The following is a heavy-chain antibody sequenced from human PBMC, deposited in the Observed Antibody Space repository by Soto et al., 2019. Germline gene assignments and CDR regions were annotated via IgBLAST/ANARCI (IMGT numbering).Heavy chain of an antibody. CDR3: ARGLVSNQPPYDY. V-gene: IGHV1-69*01. CDR2: IIPIVGTA. D-gene: IGHD2-2*01. CDR1: GGTFSSYA. J-gene: IGHJ4*02. Sequence: HVQLVQSGAEVKKPGCSVKVSCKASGGTFSSYAISWVRQDPGQGLEWMGGIIPIVGTANFAQKFQGRVTITADDSTSKAYIEMSSLRSEDTAVYYCARGLVSNQPPYDYWGQGTLVTVSS.